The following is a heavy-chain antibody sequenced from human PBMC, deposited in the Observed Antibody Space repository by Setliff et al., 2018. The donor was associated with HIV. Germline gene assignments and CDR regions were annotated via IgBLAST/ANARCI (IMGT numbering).Heavy chain of an antibody. J-gene: IGHJ3*02. CDR1: GYTFTDFY. Sequence: ASVKVSCKSSGYTFTDFYIHWVRQAPGQGLEWMGWINPHSGGTYYAQKFQGRVTMTRDTSINTAYMELSRLTSDDTAVYFSAKAIREGDVFDIWGQGAVVTVSS. V-gene: IGHV1-2*02. D-gene: IGHD3-10*01. CDR3: AKAIREGDVFDI. CDR2: INPHSGGT.